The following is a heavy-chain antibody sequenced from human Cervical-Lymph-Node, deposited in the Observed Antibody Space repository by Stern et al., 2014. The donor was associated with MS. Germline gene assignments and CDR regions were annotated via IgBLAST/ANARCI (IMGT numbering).Heavy chain of an antibody. CDR3: AAGGDLGYCSGGSCRFDY. V-gene: IGHV1-69*01. CDR2: IIPIFGTA. CDR1: GGTFSSYA. J-gene: IGHJ4*02. D-gene: IGHD2-15*01. Sequence: QMQLVQSGAEVKKPGSSGKVSCKASGGTFSSYAISWVRQAPGQGLEWMGGIIPIFGTANYAQKFQGRVTITADESTSTAYMELSSLRSEDTAVYYCAAGGDLGYCSGGSCRFDYWGQGTLVTVSS.